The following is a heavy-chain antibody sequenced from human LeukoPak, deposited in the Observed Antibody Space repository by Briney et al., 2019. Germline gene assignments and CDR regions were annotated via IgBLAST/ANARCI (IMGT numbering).Heavy chain of an antibody. CDR1: GITLSNYG. V-gene: IGHV3-23*01. J-gene: IGHJ4*02. CDR3: AKRGVVIRVILVGFHKEAYYFDS. D-gene: IGHD3-22*01. CDR2: ISGSGGGT. Sequence: GGSLRLSCAVSGITLSNYGMSWVRQAPGKGLEWVAGISGSGGGTTYADSVKGRFTTSRDNPKNTLYLQMNSLRAEDTAVYFCAKRGVVIRVILVGFHKEAYYFDSWGQGALVTVSS.